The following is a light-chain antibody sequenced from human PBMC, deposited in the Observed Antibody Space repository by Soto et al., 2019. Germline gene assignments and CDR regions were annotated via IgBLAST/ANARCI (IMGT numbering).Light chain of an antibody. CDR1: SSDVGGYNY. Sequence: QSALTQPASVSGSPGQSIIIACIGTSSDVGGYNYVSWYQQHPGQAPKLMIYEVTNRPSGVSNRFSGSKSGNTASLTISGLQAEDEAIYYCSSYTSTSTFELFGGGTKLTVL. CDR3: SSYTSTSTFEL. J-gene: IGLJ2*01. CDR2: EVT. V-gene: IGLV2-14*01.